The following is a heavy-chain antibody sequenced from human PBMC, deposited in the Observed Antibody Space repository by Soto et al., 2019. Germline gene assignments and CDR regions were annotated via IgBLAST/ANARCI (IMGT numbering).Heavy chain of an antibody. CDR1: GFTFSSYS. D-gene: IGHD4-17*01. CDR2: ISSSSSYI. CDR3: ARDLSTVTMGGYYYYGMEV. Sequence: GGSLRLSCAASGFTFSSYSMNWVRQAPGKGLEWVSSISSSSSYIYYADSVKGRFTISRDNAKNSLYLQMNSLRAEDTAVYYCARDLSTVTMGGYYYYGMEVWGQGTTVTVSS. J-gene: IGHJ6*02. V-gene: IGHV3-21*01.